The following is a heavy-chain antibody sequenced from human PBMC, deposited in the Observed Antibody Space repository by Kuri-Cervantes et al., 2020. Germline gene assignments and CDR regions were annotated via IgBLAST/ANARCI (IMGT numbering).Heavy chain of an antibody. CDR1: GFTFTSSA. Sequence: SVKVSCKDSGFTFTSSAVQWVRQARGQRLEWIGWIVVGSGNTNYAQKFQERVTITRDMSTSTAYMELSSLSSEDTAVYYCATSLAAADVSWFDPWGQGTLVTVSS. D-gene: IGHD6-13*01. CDR2: IVVGSGNT. V-gene: IGHV1-58*01. J-gene: IGHJ5*02. CDR3: ATSLAAADVSWFDP.